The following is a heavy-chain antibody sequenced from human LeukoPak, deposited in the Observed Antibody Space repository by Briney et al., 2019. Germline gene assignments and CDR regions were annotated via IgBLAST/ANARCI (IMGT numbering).Heavy chain of an antibody. CDR1: GYTFTSYY. J-gene: IGHJ4*02. D-gene: IGHD6-13*01. CDR3: ARSGGIAAAGMEYYFDY. Sequence: ASVKVSCKASGYTFTSYYMHWVQQAPGQGLERMGIINPSGGSTSYAQKFQGRVTMTRDTSTSTVYMELSSLRSEDTAVYYCARSGGIAAAGMEYYFDYWGQGTLVTVSS. V-gene: IGHV1-46*01. CDR2: INPSGGST.